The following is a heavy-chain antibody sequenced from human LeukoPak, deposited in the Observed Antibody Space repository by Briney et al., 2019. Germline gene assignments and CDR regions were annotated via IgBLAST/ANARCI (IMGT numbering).Heavy chain of an antibody. CDR1: GITFSSYG. CDR3: AKGGYDYVWGSYNLGY. J-gene: IGHJ4*02. CDR2: IISTGGTT. D-gene: IGHD3-16*01. Sequence: PGGTLRLSCAASGITFSSYGMSWVRQAPGKGLEWVSSIISTGGTTYYADSLKGRFTISRDNSKNTLYLQMNSLRAEDTAVYYCAKGGYDYVWGSYNLGYWGQGTLVTVSS. V-gene: IGHV3-23*01.